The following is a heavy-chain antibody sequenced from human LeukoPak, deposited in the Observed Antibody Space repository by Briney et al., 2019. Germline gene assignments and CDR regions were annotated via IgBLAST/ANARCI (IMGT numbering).Heavy chain of an antibody. CDR2: VYYTGDT. CDR1: GGSISTSDYY. D-gene: IGHD6-19*01. CDR3: AAIIALADTYDGFDV. V-gene: IGHV4-39*07. Sequence: SATLSLTCTVSGGSISTSDYYWGWIRQPPGKGLEGIGTVYYTGDTYYNPSLKSRVIISVDTSQNHFSLKLSSVTAADTAVYYCAAIIALADTYDGFDVWGQGTMVTVSS. J-gene: IGHJ3*01.